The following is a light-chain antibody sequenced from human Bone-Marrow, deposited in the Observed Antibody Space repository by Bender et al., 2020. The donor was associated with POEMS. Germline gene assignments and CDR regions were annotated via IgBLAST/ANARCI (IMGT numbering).Light chain of an antibody. CDR3: CSDAGSSVV. CDR1: SSDVGGYNY. CDR2: DVK. V-gene: IGLV2-11*01. Sequence: QSALTQPRSVSGSPGQSVTISCTGTSSDVGGYNYVSWYQQHPGKAPKLMIYDVKKRPAGVHDRFCGTKAGTAASLTIAGLQAEDEDDYCCCSDAGSSVVFGGGTKVTVL. J-gene: IGLJ2*01.